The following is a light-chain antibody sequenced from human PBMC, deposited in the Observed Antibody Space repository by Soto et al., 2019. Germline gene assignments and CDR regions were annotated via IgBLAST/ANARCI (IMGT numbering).Light chain of an antibody. CDR3: QVWDSSRDHYV. V-gene: IGLV3-21*02. CDR2: DDS. J-gene: IGLJ1*01. Sequence: SYELTQPPSVSVAPGQTARITCGGNDIGSKSVHWHQQRPGQAPVLVLYDDSDRPPWIPDRFSGSNSGKTATLTISRVEAGDEDDYYCQVWDSSRDHYVFGTGTKLTVL. CDR1: DIGSKS.